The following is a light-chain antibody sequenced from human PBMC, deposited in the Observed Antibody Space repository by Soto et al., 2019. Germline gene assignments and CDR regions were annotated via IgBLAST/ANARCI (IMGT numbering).Light chain of an antibody. Sequence: DIQMTQSPSSLSASVGDRVTITCRASQSISSYLNWYQQKPGKAPKLLIYAASSLQSGVPSTFSGSGSGTDSTPTISSLQPKDFATYYYQQSYSTPWTFGQGTKVEIK. CDR2: AAS. V-gene: IGKV1-39*01. J-gene: IGKJ1*01. CDR3: QQSYSTPWT. CDR1: QSISSY.